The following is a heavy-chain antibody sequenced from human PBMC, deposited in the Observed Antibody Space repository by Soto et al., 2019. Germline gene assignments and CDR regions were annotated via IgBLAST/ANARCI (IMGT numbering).Heavy chain of an antibody. V-gene: IGHV1-3*01. CDR3: AREESSGWYYGAFAI. CDR1: GNTFTSYA. D-gene: IGHD6-19*01. Sequence: GASVKVSWKASGNTFTSYAMHWVRQAPGQRLEWMGWINAGNGNTKYSQKFQGRVTITRDTSASTAHMELSSLRSEGTAVYYCAREESSGWYYGAFAIWGQGTMVTVSS. J-gene: IGHJ3*02. CDR2: INAGNGNT.